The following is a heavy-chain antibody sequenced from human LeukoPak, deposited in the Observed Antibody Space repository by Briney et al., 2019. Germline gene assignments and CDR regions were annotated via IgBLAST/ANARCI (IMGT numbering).Heavy chain of an antibody. V-gene: IGHV4-59*01. J-gene: IGHJ6*02. CDR2: IYYSGST. Sequence: SETLSLTCTVSGGSISSYYWSWIRQPPGKGLEWIGYIYYSGSTNYNPSLKSRVTISVDTSKSQFSLKLSSVTAADTAVYYCARASLSGSTSSDYYYGMDVWGQGTTVTVSS. CDR3: ARASLSGSTSSDYYYGMDV. CDR1: GGSISSYY. D-gene: IGHD2-2*01.